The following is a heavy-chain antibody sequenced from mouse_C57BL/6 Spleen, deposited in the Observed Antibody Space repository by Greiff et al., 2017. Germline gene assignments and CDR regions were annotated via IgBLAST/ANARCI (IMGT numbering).Heavy chain of an antibody. V-gene: IGHV3-6*01. CDR2: ISYDGSN. J-gene: IGHJ3*01. CDR3: ARGVGNYLYAY. Sequence: EVQLQESGPGLVKPSQSLSLTCSVTGYSITSGYYWNWIRQFPGNKLEWMGYISYDGSNNYNPSLKNRISITRDTSKNQFFLKLNSVTTEDTATYYCARGVGNYLYAYWGQGTLVTVSA. CDR1: GYSITSGYY. D-gene: IGHD2-1*01.